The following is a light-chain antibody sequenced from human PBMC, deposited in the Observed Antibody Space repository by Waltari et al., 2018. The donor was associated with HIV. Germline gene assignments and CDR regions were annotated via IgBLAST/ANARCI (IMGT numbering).Light chain of an antibody. CDR2: KDS. CDR1: ALPKPY. V-gene: IGLV3-25*03. J-gene: IGLJ3*02. Sequence: SYELTQSPSVSVSPGQTARITCSGDALPKPYAYWYQQKPGQAPVLVIYKDSERPSGIPERFSGSSSGTTVTLTISGVQAEDEADYYCQSADSSGRWVFGGGTKLTVL. CDR3: QSADSSGRWV.